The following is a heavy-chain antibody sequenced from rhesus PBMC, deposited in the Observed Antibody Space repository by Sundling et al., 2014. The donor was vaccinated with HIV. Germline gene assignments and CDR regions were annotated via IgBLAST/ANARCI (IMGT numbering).Heavy chain of an antibody. Sequence: DVQLVESGGGLVKPGGSLRLSCVGSGFTFSSYGMSWVRQAPGKGLEWVSGINSGGGSTYYADSVKGRFTISRDNSKNTLSLQMNSLRVEDTAVYYCARTLAAVGTPDRLHFDYWGQGVLVTVSS. CDR1: GFTFSSYG. CDR2: INSGGGST. CDR3: ARTLAAVGTPDRLHFDY. D-gene: IGHD6-25*01. V-gene: IGHV3S42*01. J-gene: IGHJ4*01.